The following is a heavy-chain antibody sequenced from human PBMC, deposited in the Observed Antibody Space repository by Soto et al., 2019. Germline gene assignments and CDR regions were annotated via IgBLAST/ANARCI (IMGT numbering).Heavy chain of an antibody. CDR2: ISYDGKQT. CDR3: ARDGWGSNWYFEL. D-gene: IGHD3-16*01. CDR1: GVTFKDYG. Sequence: GGSLILSCGAPGVTFKDYGMHWVRQAPGKGLEWVAVISYDGKQTYYADSVKGRFTISKDKSKRTLFLQMNSLRVDDTAVYYCARDGWGSNWYFELWGRGTLVTVSS. J-gene: IGHJ2*01. V-gene: IGHV3-30*03.